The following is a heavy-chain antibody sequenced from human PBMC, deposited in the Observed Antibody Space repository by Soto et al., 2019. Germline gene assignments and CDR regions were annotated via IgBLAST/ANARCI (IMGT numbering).Heavy chain of an antibody. CDR2: IIPIFGTA. V-gene: IGHV1-69*13. J-gene: IGHJ6*02. Sequence: SVKVSCKASGGTFSSYAISWVRQAPGQGLEWIGGIIPIFGTANYAQKFQGRVTITADESTSTAYMELSSLRSEDTAVYYCARDRGSLAADYYVSGSSAYGMDVWGQGTTVTVSS. CDR3: ARDRGSLAADYYVSGSSAYGMDV. D-gene: IGHD3-10*01. CDR1: GGTFSSYA.